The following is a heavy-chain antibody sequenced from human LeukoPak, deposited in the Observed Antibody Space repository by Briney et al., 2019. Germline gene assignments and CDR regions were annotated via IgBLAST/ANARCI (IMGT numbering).Heavy chain of an antibody. D-gene: IGHD3-9*01. V-gene: IGHV4-4*02. CDR3: ARGGGTVLRYFDWFPPAHYYGMDV. CDR1: GDSINSLDL. J-gene: IGHJ6*02. Sequence: SETLSLTCTVSGDSINSLDLWSWVRQPPGKGLEWIGEMYLSGTTHSNPSVKSRVTISIDKSKNQFFLNLSSVTAADTAVYYCARGGGTVLRYFDWFPPAHYYGMDVWGQGTTVTVSS. CDR2: MYLSGTT.